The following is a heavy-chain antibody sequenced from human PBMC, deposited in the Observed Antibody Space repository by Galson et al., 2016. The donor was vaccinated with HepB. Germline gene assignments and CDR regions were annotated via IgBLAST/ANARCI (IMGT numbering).Heavy chain of an antibody. Sequence: SVKVSCKASGGTFRSYAFSWVRQAPGQGLEWMGRIIPFFGSTNFAQKFQGRLTITADESTSTAYLDLSSLRSEATAVYYCARERRYSGFDSYQAGESLDQWGQGTLVTVSS. D-gene: IGHD5-12*01. CDR3: ARERRYSGFDSYQAGESLDQ. CDR1: GGTFRSYA. CDR2: IIPFFGST. V-gene: IGHV1-69*13. J-gene: IGHJ4*02.